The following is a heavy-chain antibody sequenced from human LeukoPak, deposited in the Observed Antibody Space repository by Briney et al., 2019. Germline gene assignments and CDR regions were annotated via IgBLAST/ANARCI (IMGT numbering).Heavy chain of an antibody. CDR1: GGSFSGYY. J-gene: IGHJ4*02. CDR3: ARESNSGYYRFDF. V-gene: IGHV4-34*01. Sequence: TSETLSLTCAVYGGSFSGYYWSWIRQSPGKGLEWIGEINHSGSTHYNPSLKSRVIISVDTSKRRFFLKLNSVTAAATAVYYCARESNSGYYRFDFWGQGSPVTVSS. CDR2: INHSGST. D-gene: IGHD3-22*01.